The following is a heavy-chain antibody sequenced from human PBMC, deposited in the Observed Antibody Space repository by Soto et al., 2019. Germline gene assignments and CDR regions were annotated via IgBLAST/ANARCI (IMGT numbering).Heavy chain of an antibody. CDR3: ARVDSTGYGFDY. Sequence: PGGFLRLSCAASGITFSTYGMNWVRQAPGKGLEWVAIIWFDGSNKYYADSVKGRFTISRDTSKNTLYLQMSSLRAEDTAVYYCARVDSTGYGFDYWGQGTLVTVSS. D-gene: IGHD3-22*01. V-gene: IGHV3-33*01. CDR2: IWFDGSNK. J-gene: IGHJ4*02. CDR1: GITFSTYG.